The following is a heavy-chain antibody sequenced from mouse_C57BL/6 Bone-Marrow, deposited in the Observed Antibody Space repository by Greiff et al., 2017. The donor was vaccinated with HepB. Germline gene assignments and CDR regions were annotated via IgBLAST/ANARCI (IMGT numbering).Heavy chain of an antibody. Sequence: QVQLQQSGAELGRPGTSVKVSCKASGYAFTNYLIEWVKQRPGQGLEWIGVINPGSGGTNYNEKFKGKATLTADKSSSTAYMQLSSLTSEDSAVYFCARLNFFDYWGQGTTLTVSS. CDR1: GYAFTNYL. CDR3: ARLNFFDY. CDR2: INPGSGGT. V-gene: IGHV1-54*01. J-gene: IGHJ2*01.